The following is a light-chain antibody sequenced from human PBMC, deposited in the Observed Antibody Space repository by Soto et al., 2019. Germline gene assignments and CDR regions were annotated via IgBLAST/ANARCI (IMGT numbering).Light chain of an antibody. J-gene: IGLJ1*01. V-gene: IGLV1-51*01. CDR2: DND. CDR3: GTWDTSLSAYV. CDR1: SSHIGYNV. Sequence: QSVLTQPPSVSAAPGQKVTISCSGSSSHIGYNVVSWYQHLPGTAPKLLSYDNDQRPPGISDRFSGSKSGTSATLDIAGLQTGDEADYYCGTWDTSLSAYVFGPGTKLTGL.